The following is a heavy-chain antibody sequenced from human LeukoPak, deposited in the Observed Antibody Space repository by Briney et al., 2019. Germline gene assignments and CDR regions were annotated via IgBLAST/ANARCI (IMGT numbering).Heavy chain of an antibody. Sequence: SQTLSLTCAVSGGSISSGGYYWSWIRQPPGKGLEWIGYIYHSGSTYYNPSLKSRATISVDRSKNQFSLKLSSVTAADTAVYYCARGADTSYWYFDLWGRGTLVTVSS. J-gene: IGHJ2*01. CDR3: ARGADTSYWYFDL. V-gene: IGHV4-30-2*01. CDR1: GGSISSGGYY. D-gene: IGHD2-2*02. CDR2: IYHSGST.